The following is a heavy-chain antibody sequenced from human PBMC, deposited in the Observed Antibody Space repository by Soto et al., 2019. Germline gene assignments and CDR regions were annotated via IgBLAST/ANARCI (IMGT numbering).Heavy chain of an antibody. V-gene: IGHV3-23*01. CDR1: GFTFSSYA. J-gene: IGHJ4*02. D-gene: IGHD3-22*01. CDR2: ISGGGGST. CDR3: AKGSVVTCLGY. Sequence: GGSLRLSCAASGFTFSSYAMSWVRQAPGKGLEWVSGISGGGGSTYFADSVKGRFTISRDNSKNTLYLQMNSLRAEDTAVYFCAKGSVVTCLGYWGQGTLVTVSS.